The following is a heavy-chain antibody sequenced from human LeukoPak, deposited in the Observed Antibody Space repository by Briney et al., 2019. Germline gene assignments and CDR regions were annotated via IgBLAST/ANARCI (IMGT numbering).Heavy chain of an antibody. D-gene: IGHD6-19*01. Sequence: GGSLRLSCAASGFTLSSYSMNWVRQAPGKGLEWVSYISSSSSTIYYADSVKGRFTISRDNAKNSLYLQMNSLRAEDTAVYYCARAYSSGWYVFDYWGQGTLVTVSS. CDR3: ARAYSSGWYVFDY. V-gene: IGHV3-48*01. CDR1: GFTLSSYS. CDR2: ISSSSSTI. J-gene: IGHJ4*02.